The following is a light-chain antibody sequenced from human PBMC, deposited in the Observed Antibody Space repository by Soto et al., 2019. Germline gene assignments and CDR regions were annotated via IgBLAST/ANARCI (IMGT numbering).Light chain of an antibody. CDR1: QSVPGNY. Sequence: EIVLTQSPGTLSLSPGERATLSCRASQSVPGNYLAWLQQKPGQAPRVLIYGVSMRATGIPDRFSGSGSGTAFTLTISGLEPEDFAVYFCQQYTSPPWTLGQGTKVETK. V-gene: IGKV3-20*01. J-gene: IGKJ1*01. CDR2: GVS. CDR3: QQYTSPPWT.